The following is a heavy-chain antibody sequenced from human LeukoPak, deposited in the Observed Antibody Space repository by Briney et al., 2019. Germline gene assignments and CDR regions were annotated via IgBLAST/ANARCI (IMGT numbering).Heavy chain of an antibody. Sequence: GASVKVSCKASGYTFTGYYMHWVRQAPGQGLEWMGWINPNSGGTNYAQKFQGRVTMTRDTSISTAYMELSRLRSDDTAVYYCASDSSGYYTGVTGAFDIWGQGTMVTVSS. J-gene: IGHJ3*02. CDR3: ASDSSGYYTGVTGAFDI. D-gene: IGHD3-22*01. CDR1: GYTFTGYY. CDR2: INPNSGGT. V-gene: IGHV1-2*02.